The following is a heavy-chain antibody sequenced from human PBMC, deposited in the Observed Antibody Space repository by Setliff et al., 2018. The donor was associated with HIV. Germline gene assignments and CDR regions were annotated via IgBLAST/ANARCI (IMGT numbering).Heavy chain of an antibody. CDR1: RYTFTGYY. V-gene: IGHV1-2*02. D-gene: IGHD6-13*01. CDR3: ARGAYSSIWFSQGLNAFDI. J-gene: IGHJ3*02. Sequence: GASVKVSCKASRYTFTGYYMHWVRQAPGQGLEWMGWINPNSGGTNYAQKFQGRVTMTRDTSISTAYMELSRLRSDDTAVYYCARGAYSSIWFSQGLNAFDIWGQGTMVTVSS. CDR2: INPNSGGT.